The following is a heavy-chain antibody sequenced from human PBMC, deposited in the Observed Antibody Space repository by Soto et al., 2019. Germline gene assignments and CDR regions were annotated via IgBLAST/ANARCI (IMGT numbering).Heavy chain of an antibody. J-gene: IGHJ6*02. CDR2: ISYDGSNK. D-gene: IGHD4-17*01. CDR3: ARYYGDYDRNYYYGMDV. Sequence: PGGSLRLSCAASGFTFSSYAMHWARQAPGKGLEWVAVISYDGSNKYYADSVKGRFTISRDNSKNTLYLQMNSLRAEDTAVYYCARYYGDYDRNYYYGMDVWGQGTTVTVSS. CDR1: GFTFSSYA. V-gene: IGHV3-30-3*01.